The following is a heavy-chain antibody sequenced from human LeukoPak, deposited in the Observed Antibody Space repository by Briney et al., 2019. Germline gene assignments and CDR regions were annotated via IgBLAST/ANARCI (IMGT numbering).Heavy chain of an antibody. CDR2: ISGSGDST. CDR3: AKAPVTTCSGAYCYPFDY. CDR1: GFTFSSYA. D-gene: IGHD2-15*01. Sequence: GGSLRLSCAASGFTFSSYAMSRVRQAPGKGLDWVSAISGSGDSTYYADSVKGRFTISRDNSKNTLYLQMNRLRAEDAAVYYRAKAPVTTCSGAYCYPFDYWGQGTLVTVSS. V-gene: IGHV3-23*01. J-gene: IGHJ4*02.